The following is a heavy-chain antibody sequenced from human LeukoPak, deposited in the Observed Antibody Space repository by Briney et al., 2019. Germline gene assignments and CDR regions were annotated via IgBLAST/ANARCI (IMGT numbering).Heavy chain of an antibody. D-gene: IGHD5-24*01. CDR3: ARAYLATAQV. CDR1: GYSISSGYY. J-gene: IGHJ4*02. V-gene: IGHV3-21*01. CDR2: ISSSSSYI. Sequence: PSETLSLTCTVSGYSISSGYYWGWIRQAPGKGLEWVSSISSSSSYIYYADSVKGRFTISRDNAKNSLYLQMNSLRAEDTAVYYCARAYLATAQVWGQGTLVTVSS.